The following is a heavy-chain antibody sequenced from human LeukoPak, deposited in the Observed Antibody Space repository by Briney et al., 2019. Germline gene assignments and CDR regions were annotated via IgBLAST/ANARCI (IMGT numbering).Heavy chain of an antibody. D-gene: IGHD1-1*01. J-gene: IGHJ4*02. CDR2: IKVYGDTT. V-gene: IGHV1-46*01. CDR1: GNTFTSFH. Sequence: ASVKVSCKASGNTFTSFHIHWVRQAPGQGLEYMGIIKVYGDTTIYAQRFQGRITMTRDTSTSTVYMELSSLNSEDTAVYYCARESPSTFYFDYWGQGTLVTVSS. CDR3: ARESPSTFYFDY.